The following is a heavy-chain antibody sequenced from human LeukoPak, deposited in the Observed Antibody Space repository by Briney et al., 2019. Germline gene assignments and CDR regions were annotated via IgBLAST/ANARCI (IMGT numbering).Heavy chain of an antibody. J-gene: IGHJ4*02. CDR2: IYESGRT. V-gene: IGHV4-39*01. Sequence: SETLSLTCTVSGGSISSGYHYWGWIRQPPGRGLEWIGSIYESGRTHYNPSLRSRITISVDTSKNQFSLELSSVTAADTAVYYCARGDSSSWSLFDYWGQGTLVTVSS. D-gene: IGHD6-13*01. CDR1: GGSISSGYHY. CDR3: ARGDSSSWSLFDY.